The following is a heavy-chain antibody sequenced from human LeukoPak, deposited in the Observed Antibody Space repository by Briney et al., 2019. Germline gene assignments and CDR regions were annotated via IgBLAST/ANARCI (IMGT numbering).Heavy chain of an antibody. CDR1: GFTFSSYG. J-gene: IGHJ4*02. CDR2: IRYDGSNK. Sequence: GGSLRLSCAASGFTFSSYGMHWVRQAPGKGLEWVAFIRYDGSNKYYADSVKGRFTISRDNSKNTLYLQMNSLRAEDTAVYYCAKLLESSSWYRGGQDFDYWGQRTLVTVSS. D-gene: IGHD6-13*01. CDR3: AKLLESSSWYRGGQDFDY. V-gene: IGHV3-30*02.